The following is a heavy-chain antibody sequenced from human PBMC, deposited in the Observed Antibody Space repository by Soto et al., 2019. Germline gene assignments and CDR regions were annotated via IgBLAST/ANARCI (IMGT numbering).Heavy chain of an antibody. CDR2: IIPMVGMA. CDR3: ATDYGSGSTHFDY. D-gene: IGHD3-10*01. Sequence: QVQLVQSGAEVKKPGSSVRLSCTASGDTFSFYTISWVRQAPGQGPEWMGRIIPMVGMADYPQTFQGRVSNSQQKATSTAYMLLSRLRSYDTAVDLRATDYGSGSTHFDYWGQDTLLT. J-gene: IGHJ4*02. CDR1: GDTFSFYT. V-gene: IGHV1-69*08.